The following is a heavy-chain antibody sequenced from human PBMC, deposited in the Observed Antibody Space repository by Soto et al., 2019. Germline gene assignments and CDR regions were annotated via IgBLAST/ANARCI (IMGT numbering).Heavy chain of an antibody. J-gene: IGHJ5*02. CDR2: IFYSGST. CDR3: ARQPTTGDTDLWFDP. V-gene: IGHV4-39*01. CDR1: GGSISTSRSY. D-gene: IGHD2-21*01. Sequence: SETLSLTCNVSGGSISTSRSYWAWIRQPPGKGLEWLANIFYSGSTYYNPSLASRVTISVDTSKNEFSLKLRSVTAADTAVYYCARQPTTGDTDLWFDPWGQGTLVTVSS.